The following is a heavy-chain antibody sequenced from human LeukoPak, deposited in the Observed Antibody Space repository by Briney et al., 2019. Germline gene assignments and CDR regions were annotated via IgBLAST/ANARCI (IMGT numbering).Heavy chain of an antibody. Sequence: PGGSLRLSCAASGFSFNTYYMNWVRQAPGKGLEWVANINQDGSKKYYMDSLKDRFTISRDNAENSLYLQMSSLRAEDTAVYYCSSGWNWAFDHWGQGTVVTVFS. CDR3: SSGWNWAFDH. CDR2: INQDGSKK. D-gene: IGHD1-7*01. V-gene: IGHV3-7*05. CDR1: GFSFNTYY. J-gene: IGHJ4*02.